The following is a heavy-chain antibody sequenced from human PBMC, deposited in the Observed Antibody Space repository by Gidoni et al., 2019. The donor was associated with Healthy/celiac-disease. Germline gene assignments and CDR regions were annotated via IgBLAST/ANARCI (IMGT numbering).Heavy chain of an antibody. Sequence: EVQLVESGGGLVQPGRSLRLSCAASGFTFDDYAMHWVRQAPGKGLEWVSGISWNSGSIGYADSVKGRFTISRDNAKNSLYLQMNSLRAEDTALYYCAKDVKKYDSSGYFFRSYYFDYWGQGTLVTVS. CDR2: ISWNSGSI. CDR3: AKDVKKYDSSGYFFRSYYFDY. J-gene: IGHJ4*02. CDR1: GFTFDDYA. V-gene: IGHV3-9*01. D-gene: IGHD3-22*01.